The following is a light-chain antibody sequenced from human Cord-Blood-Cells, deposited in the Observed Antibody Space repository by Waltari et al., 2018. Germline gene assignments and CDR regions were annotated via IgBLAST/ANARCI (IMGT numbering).Light chain of an antibody. CDR2: DAS. Sequence: DIQMTSSPSSLSASVGDRVTITCQRSQDISNYLNWYQQKPGNAPKLLIYDASNWETGVPSRCSGRRAGADFTVYISSLQPEGIATYYCQRYDNLAMYNFGEGTKLEIK. CDR3: QRYDNLAMYN. J-gene: IGKJ2*01. V-gene: IGKV1-33*01. CDR1: QDISNY.